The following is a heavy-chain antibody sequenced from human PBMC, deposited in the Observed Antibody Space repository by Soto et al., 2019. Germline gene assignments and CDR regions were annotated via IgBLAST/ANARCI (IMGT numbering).Heavy chain of an antibody. CDR1: GFTFSSYG. V-gene: IGHV3-30*18. CDR2: ISYDGSNK. Sequence: GGSLRLSCAASGFTFSSYGMHWVRQAPGKRLEWVAVISYDGSNKYYADSVKGRFTISRDNSKNTLYLQMNSLRAEDTAVYYCAKDLGYYYGSGSHYYYYGMDVWGQGTTVTVSS. D-gene: IGHD3-10*01. CDR3: AKDLGYYYGSGSHYYYYGMDV. J-gene: IGHJ6*02.